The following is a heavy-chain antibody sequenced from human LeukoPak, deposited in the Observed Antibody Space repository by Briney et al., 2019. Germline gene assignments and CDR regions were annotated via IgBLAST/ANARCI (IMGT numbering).Heavy chain of an antibody. CDR2: IDSNSGGT. J-gene: IGHJ4*02. V-gene: IGHV1-2*02. CDR1: GYTLTGYY. D-gene: IGHD4-17*01. Sequence: VASLKVSCKASGYTLTGYYIHWVRQAPGQGLEWMGRIDSNSGGTNYAQNFQGRVTMTRDTSISTVYMELISLRSDDTAVYYCAREMNYDDYRTSDYWGQGTLVTVSS. CDR3: AREMNYDDYRTSDY.